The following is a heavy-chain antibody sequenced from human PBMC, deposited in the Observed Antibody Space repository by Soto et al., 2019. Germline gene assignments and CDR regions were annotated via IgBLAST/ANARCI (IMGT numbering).Heavy chain of an antibody. J-gene: IGHJ4*02. Sequence: PSETLSLTCTVSGGSISSSTYYWGWIRQPPGKGLEWIGNIYYSGSTYYNPSLKSRVTISVDTSKSQFSLTLTSVTAADTAVYYCARQGYSGDHYYDYWGQGTLVTVSS. CDR2: IYYSGST. CDR1: GGSISSSTYY. D-gene: IGHD6-25*01. CDR3: ARQGYSGDHYYDY. V-gene: IGHV4-39*01.